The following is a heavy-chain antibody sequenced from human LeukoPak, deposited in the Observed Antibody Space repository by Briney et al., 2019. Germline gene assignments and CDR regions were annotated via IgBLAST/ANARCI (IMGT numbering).Heavy chain of an antibody. V-gene: IGHV1-69*05. CDR2: IIPIFGTA. CDR1: GYTFTSYY. D-gene: IGHD3-10*01. Sequence: EASVKVSCKASGYTFTSYYMHWVRQAPGQGLEWMGGIIPIFGTANYAQKFQGRVAITTDESTSTAYMELSSLRSEDTAVYYCARVPVYYGSGYGYIDYWGQGTLVTVSS. J-gene: IGHJ4*02. CDR3: ARVPVYYGSGYGYIDY.